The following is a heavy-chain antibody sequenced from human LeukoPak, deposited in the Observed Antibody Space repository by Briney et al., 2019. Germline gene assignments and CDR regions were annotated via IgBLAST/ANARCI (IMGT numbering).Heavy chain of an antibody. D-gene: IGHD3-9*01. V-gene: IGHV3-53*01. CDR2: IYSGGNT. Sequence: GGSLRLSCAASGFSVTDNYMSWVRQAPGKGLEWVSIIYSGGNTYYSGSVKGRFTLSGDHSKNTLSLQMNSLRAEDTAVYYCVSHSNSLTSYSFDYWGQGTLVTVSS. CDR1: GFSVTDNY. J-gene: IGHJ4*02. CDR3: VSHSNSLTSYSFDY.